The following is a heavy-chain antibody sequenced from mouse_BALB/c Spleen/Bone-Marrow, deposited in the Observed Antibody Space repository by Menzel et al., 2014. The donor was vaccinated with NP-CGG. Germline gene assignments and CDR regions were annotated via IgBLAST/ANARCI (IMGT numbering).Heavy chain of an antibody. V-gene: IGHV1-7*01. CDR1: GYTFTNYW. CDR2: INPSTGYT. Sequence: QLQQSGAELAKPGASVKMSCKASGYTFTNYWMDWVKQRPGQGLEWIGYINPSTGYTEYNQKFKDKATLTADKSSSTAYMQLSSLTSEDSAVYYCARIYYYGRDYWGQGTTLTVSS. D-gene: IGHD1-1*01. CDR3: ARIYYYGRDY. J-gene: IGHJ2*01.